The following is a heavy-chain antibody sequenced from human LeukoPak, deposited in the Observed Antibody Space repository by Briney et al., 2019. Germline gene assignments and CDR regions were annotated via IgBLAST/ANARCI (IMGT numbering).Heavy chain of an antibody. V-gene: IGHV3-15*01. CDR2: IRSKTDGGTT. CDR1: GFTFSNAW. J-gene: IGHJ4*02. D-gene: IGHD3-10*01. Sequence: PGGSLRLSCAASGFTFSNAWMSWVRQAPGKGLEWVGRIRSKTDGGTTDYAAPVKGRFTISRDDSKNTLYLQMNSLKTEDTAMYYCTTDLLLWFGELSPPYWGQGTLVTVSS. CDR3: TTDLLLWFGELSPPY.